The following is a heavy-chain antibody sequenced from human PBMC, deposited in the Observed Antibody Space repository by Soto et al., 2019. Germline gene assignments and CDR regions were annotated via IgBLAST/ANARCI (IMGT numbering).Heavy chain of an antibody. CDR1: GGSFSGYY. CDR2: INHSGST. D-gene: IGHD3-9*01. V-gene: IGHV4-34*01. Sequence: SEPLSLTCAVYGGSFSGYYWSWLRQSPGKGLEWIGEINHSGSTKYNPSLKSRVTISVDTSKNQFSLKLSSVTAADTAVYYCARGRLVLRYFDWSDDNYYYYMDVWGKGTTVTVSS. CDR3: ARGRLVLRYFDWSDDNYYYYMDV. J-gene: IGHJ6*03.